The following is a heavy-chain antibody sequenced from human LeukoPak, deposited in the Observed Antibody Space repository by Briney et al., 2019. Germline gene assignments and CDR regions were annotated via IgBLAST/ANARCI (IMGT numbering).Heavy chain of an antibody. CDR1: GGSISSGDYY. Sequence: KPSETLSLTCTVSGGSISSGDYYWSWIRQPPGKGLEWIGYIYYSGSTYYNPSLKSRVTISVDTSKNQFSLKLSSVTAADTAVYYCARGPTRQYFDSWGRGTLVTVSS. CDR3: ARGPTRQYFDS. CDR2: IYYSGST. V-gene: IGHV4-30-4*01. D-gene: IGHD6-6*01. J-gene: IGHJ4*02.